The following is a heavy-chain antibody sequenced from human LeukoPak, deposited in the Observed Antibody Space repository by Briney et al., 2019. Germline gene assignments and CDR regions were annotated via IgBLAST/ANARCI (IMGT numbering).Heavy chain of an antibody. CDR3: ASQESSGWSSFDY. Sequence: SVKVSCKASGGTFSSYAISWVRQAPGQGLEWMGRIIPTLGIANYAQKFQGRVTITADKSTSTAYMELSSLRSEDTAVYYCASQESSGWSSFDYWGQGTLVTVSS. J-gene: IGHJ4*02. D-gene: IGHD6-19*01. V-gene: IGHV1-69*04. CDR2: IIPTLGIA. CDR1: GGTFSSYA.